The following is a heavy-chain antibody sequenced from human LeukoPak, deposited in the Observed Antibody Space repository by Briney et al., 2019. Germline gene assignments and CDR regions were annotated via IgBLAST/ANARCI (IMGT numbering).Heavy chain of an antibody. CDR1: GFIFSDYI. CDR2: VRRGANSYTT. CDR3: SRDGGEGGNSAFDI. J-gene: IGHJ3*02. V-gene: IGHV3-72*01. Sequence: GGSLRLSYAASGFIFSDYILVWVRQAPGKGLAWVGRVRRGANSYTTEYAASVKGRFTISRDDSKNSLYLHMNSLKTEDTAVYHCSRDGGEGGNSAFDIWGQGTMVTVSS. D-gene: IGHD3-16*01.